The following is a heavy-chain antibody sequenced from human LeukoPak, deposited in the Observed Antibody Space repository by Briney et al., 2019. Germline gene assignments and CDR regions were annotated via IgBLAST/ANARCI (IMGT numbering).Heavy chain of an antibody. Sequence: GGSLRLSCAASGFTFTNSWMTWVRQAPGKGLEWVASIKQDGSVQHYVDSVKGRFAISRDNAKNALYLQMNSLRDEDTAIYYCARNRAAPENWGQGTLVTVPS. CDR2: IKQDGSVQ. J-gene: IGHJ4*02. CDR3: ARNRAAPEN. CDR1: GFTFTNSW. D-gene: IGHD1-14*01. V-gene: IGHV3-7*01.